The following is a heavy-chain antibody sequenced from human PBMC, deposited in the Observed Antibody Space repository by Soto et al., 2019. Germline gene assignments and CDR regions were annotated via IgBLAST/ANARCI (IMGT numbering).Heavy chain of an antibody. J-gene: IGHJ5*02. CDR3: AKDQMVAVAAFTWYNWFDP. V-gene: IGHV3-23*01. CDR2: ISGSGGST. CDR1: GFTFSSYA. D-gene: IGHD6-19*01. Sequence: GGSLRLSCAASGFTFSSYAMSWVRQAPGKWLAWVSDISGSGGSTYYADSVKGRFTISRDNSKNTLYLQMNSLRAEDTAVYYCAKDQMVAVAAFTWYNWFDPWRGGXLVTFYS.